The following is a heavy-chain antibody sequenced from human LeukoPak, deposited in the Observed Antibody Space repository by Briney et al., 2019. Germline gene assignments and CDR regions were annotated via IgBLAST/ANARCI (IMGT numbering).Heavy chain of an antibody. J-gene: IGHJ4*02. CDR2: ISGSGGST. D-gene: IGHD3-9*01. V-gene: IGHV3-23*01. CDR3: AKDPGYDILTGYLYYFDY. Sequence: GGSLRLSCAASGFTFSSYGMSWVRQAPGKGLEWVSGISGSGGSTYYADSVKGRFTISRDNSKNTLYLQMSSLRAEDTAVYYCAKDPGYDILTGYLYYFDYWGQGTLVTVSS. CDR1: GFTFSSYG.